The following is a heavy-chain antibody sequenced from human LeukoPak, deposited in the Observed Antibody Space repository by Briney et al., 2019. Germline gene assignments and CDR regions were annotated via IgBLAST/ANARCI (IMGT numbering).Heavy chain of an antibody. J-gene: IGHJ4*02. CDR2: IYYSGST. CDR3: ARHDWGVGATDY. Sequence: SETLSLTCTVSGGSISSSSYYWGWIGRPPGKGREWIGSIYYSGSTYYNPSLKSRVTISVDTSKNQFSLKLSSVTAADTAVYYCARHDWGVGATDYWGQGTLVTVSS. V-gene: IGHV4-39*01. D-gene: IGHD1-26*01. CDR1: GGSISSSSYY.